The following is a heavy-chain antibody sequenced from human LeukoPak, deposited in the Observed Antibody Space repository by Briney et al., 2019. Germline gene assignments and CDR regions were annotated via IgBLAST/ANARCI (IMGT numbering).Heavy chain of an antibody. CDR1: GYTFSSYG. D-gene: IGHD6-19*01. CDR3: AKDRAVAGSYYYYGMDV. J-gene: IGHJ6*02. V-gene: IGHV3-30*02. Sequence: AGGSLGLSCAASGYTFSSYGMHWVRQAPGKGLEWVAVIWYGGSNKYYADSVKGRFTISRDNSKNTLYLQMNSLRAEDTAVYYCAKDRAVAGSYYYYGMDVWGQGTTVTVSS. CDR2: IWYGGSNK.